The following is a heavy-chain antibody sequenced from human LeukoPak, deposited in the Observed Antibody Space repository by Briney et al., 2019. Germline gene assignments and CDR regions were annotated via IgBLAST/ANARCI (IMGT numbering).Heavy chain of an antibody. CDR2: ISWNSGDI. CDR3: AKDITYYYDSSGYRFDY. D-gene: IGHD3-22*01. V-gene: IGHV3-9*01. CDR1: GFTFDDYA. J-gene: IGHJ4*02. Sequence: GGSLRLSCAASGFTFDDYAMHWVRQSPGKGLEWVSGISWNSGDIDYADSVKGRFTISRDNARNSLYLQMNSLRAEDTALYYCAKDITYYYDSSGYRFDYWGQGTLVTVSS.